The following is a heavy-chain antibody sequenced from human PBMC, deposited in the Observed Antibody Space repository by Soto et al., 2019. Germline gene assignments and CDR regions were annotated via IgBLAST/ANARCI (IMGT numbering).Heavy chain of an antibody. Sequence: PSETLSLTCTVSGGSISSGDYWSWIRQPPGKGLEWIGYIYHSGGTYYNPSLKSRVTMSVDTSQNQFSLKLSSVSAADTAVYYCARTKCYYDSTAYIFDYWGQGALVTV. D-gene: IGHD3-22*01. CDR2: IYHSGGT. CDR1: GGSISSGDY. V-gene: IGHV4-30-4*01. CDR3: ARTKCYYDSTAYIFDY. J-gene: IGHJ4*01.